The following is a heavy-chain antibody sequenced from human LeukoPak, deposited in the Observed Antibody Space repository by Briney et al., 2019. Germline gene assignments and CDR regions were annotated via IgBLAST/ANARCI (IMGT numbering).Heavy chain of an antibody. Sequence: SETLSLTCTVSGGSISSSSYYWGWIRQPPGKGLEWIGSIYYSGSTYYNPSLKSRVTISVDTSKNQFSLKLSSVTAADTAVYYCARARYSSGWYIRPLEDLGEIDYWGQGTLVTVSS. CDR3: ARARYSSGWYIRPLEDLGEIDY. CDR2: IYYSGST. D-gene: IGHD6-19*01. CDR1: GGSISSSSYY. V-gene: IGHV4-39*07. J-gene: IGHJ4*02.